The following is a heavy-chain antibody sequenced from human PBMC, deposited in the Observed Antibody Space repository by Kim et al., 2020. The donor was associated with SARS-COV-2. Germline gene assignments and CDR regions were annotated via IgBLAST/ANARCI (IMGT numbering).Heavy chain of an antibody. V-gene: IGHV3-15*01. D-gene: IGHD2-8*01. CDR2: IKKKIEGGTI. Sequence: GGSLRLSCAASGFSFRNAWMSWVRRAPGKGLEWVGRIKKKIEGGTIDYAAPVKGRFTISRDDSKNTLYLQMNGLKTEDTALYYCTTDDRPTKFEYWGQGTLVTVSS. J-gene: IGHJ4*02. CDR3: TTDDRPTKFEY. CDR1: GFSFRNAW.